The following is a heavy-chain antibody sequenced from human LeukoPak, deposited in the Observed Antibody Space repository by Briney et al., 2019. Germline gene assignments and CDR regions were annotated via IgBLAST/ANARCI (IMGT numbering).Heavy chain of an antibody. CDR2: INPNSGGT. V-gene: IGHV1-2*02. CDR3: ARDRGYCSSTSCYAALFGDY. CDR1: GYTFTGYY. J-gene: IGHJ4*02. D-gene: IGHD2-2*01. Sequence: ASVKVSCKASGYTFTGYYMHWVRQAPGQGLEWVGWINPNSGGTNYAQKFQGRVTMTRDTSISTAYMELSRLRSDDTAVYYCARDRGYCSSTSCYAALFGDYWGQGTLVTVSS.